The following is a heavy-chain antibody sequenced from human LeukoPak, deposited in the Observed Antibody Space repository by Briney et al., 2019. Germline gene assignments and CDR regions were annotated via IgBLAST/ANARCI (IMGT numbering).Heavy chain of an antibody. Sequence: PGGSLRLSCAASGFTFSSYSMNWVRQAPGKGLEWVSSISSSSSYIYYADSVKGRFTISRDNAKNSLYLQMNSLRAEDTAVYYCARDSVSSSCFDYWGQGTQVTVSS. CDR2: ISSSSSYI. J-gene: IGHJ4*02. CDR1: GFTFSSYS. V-gene: IGHV3-21*01. D-gene: IGHD6-13*01. CDR3: ARDSVSSSCFDY.